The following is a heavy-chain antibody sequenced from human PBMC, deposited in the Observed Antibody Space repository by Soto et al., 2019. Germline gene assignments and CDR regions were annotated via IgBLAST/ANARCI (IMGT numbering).Heavy chain of an antibody. CDR3: ARRPKGPGYSYSWGDAFDI. V-gene: IGHV3-7*02. CDR1: GFTFSSYW. Sequence: GGSLRLSCAASGFTFSSYWMNWVRQAPGKGLNWVANIKQDGSEKYYVDSVKGRFTISRDNAKNSLYLQVNSLRAEDTAVYYCARRPKGPGYSYSWGDAFDIWGQGTMVTVSS. CDR2: IKQDGSEK. D-gene: IGHD6-13*01. J-gene: IGHJ3*02.